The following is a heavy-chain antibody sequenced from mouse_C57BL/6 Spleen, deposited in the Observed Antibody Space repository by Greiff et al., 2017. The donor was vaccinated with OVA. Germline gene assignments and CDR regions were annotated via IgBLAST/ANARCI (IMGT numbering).Heavy chain of an antibody. D-gene: IGHD2-2*01. Sequence: QVQLQQPGAELVMPGASVKLSCKASGYTFTSYWMHWVKQRPGQGLEWIGEIDPSDSYTNYNQKFKGKSTLTVDKSSSTAYMQLSSLTSEDSAVYYCARGRRLPPDYWGQGTTLTVSS. J-gene: IGHJ2*01. CDR3: ARGRRLPPDY. CDR1: GYTFTSYW. V-gene: IGHV1-69*01. CDR2: IDPSDSYT.